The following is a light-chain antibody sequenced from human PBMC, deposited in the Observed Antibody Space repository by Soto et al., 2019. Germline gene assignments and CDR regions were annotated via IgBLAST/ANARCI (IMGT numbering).Light chain of an antibody. Sequence: DIQITQFPSTLSASVADRVTITFLASQSIRSWVAWYQQKPGKAPKLLIYDASSLEAGGPSRFSGSGSATDFTCTISSLQPEDIATYYGQQYDNLPRTVGGGTKVDIK. J-gene: IGKJ4*02. CDR1: QSIRSW. CDR2: DAS. V-gene: IGKV1-33*01. CDR3: QQYDNLPRT.